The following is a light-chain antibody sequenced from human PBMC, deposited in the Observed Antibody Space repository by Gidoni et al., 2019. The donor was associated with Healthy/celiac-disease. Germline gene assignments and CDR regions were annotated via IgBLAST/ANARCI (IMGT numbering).Light chain of an antibody. CDR1: QGISSA. J-gene: IGKJ3*01. CDR2: DAS. CDR3: QQFNSYPPT. Sequence: ASKYTHSPSSLSASVGDRVTITCRASQGISSALAWYQQKPGKAPKLLIYDASSLESGVPSSFSGSGSGTDFTLTISRLQPEDFATYYCQQFNSYPPTFGPGTKVEIK. V-gene: IGKV1-13*02.